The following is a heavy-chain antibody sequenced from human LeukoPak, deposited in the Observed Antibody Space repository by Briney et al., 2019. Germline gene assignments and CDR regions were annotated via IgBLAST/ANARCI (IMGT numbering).Heavy chain of an antibody. Sequence: GGSLRLSCAASGFTFSSYGLHWVRQAPGKGLEWVAVISYDGSNKKYANSVKGRFTTSRDNSKNTLFLQMNSLRAEDTAVYYCAKAKGSGWYRGGFDPWGQGTLVTVSS. V-gene: IGHV3-30*18. D-gene: IGHD6-19*01. CDR2: ISYDGSNK. CDR3: AKAKGSGWYRGGFDP. CDR1: GFTFSSYG. J-gene: IGHJ5*02.